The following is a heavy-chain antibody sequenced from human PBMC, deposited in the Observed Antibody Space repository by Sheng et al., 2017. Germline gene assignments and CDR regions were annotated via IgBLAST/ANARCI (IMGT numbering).Heavy chain of an antibody. D-gene: IGHD1-26*01. V-gene: IGHV4-34*01. CDR2: INHSGST. CDR3: ASGWELQNYFDY. CDR1: GGSFSGYY. J-gene: IGHJ4*02. Sequence: QVQLQQWGAGLLKPSETLSLTCAVYGGSFSGYYWSWIRQPPGKGLEWIGEINHSGSTNYNPSLKSRVTISVDTSKNQFSLKLSSVTAADTAVYYCASGWELQNYFDYWGQGTLVTVSS.